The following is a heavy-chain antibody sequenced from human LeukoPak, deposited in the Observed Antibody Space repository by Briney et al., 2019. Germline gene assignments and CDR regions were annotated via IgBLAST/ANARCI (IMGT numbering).Heavy chain of an antibody. D-gene: IGHD1-20*01. CDR2: IKQDGSEK. CDR3: TRDNWPLIYY. J-gene: IGHJ4*02. CDR1: GFTFSSYW. Sequence: GGSLSLSCAASGFTFSSYWMSWVRQAPGKGLEWVAYIKQDGSEKYYVDSVKGRFTISRDNAKNSLYLQMNSLRAEDTAVYYCTRDNWPLIYYWGQGTLVTVSS. V-gene: IGHV3-7*01.